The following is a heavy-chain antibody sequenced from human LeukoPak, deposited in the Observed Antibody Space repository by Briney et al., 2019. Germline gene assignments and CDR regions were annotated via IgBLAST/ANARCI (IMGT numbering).Heavy chain of an antibody. D-gene: IGHD3-16*01. V-gene: IGHV3-33*06. CDR1: GLAFSSYA. CDR2: IWYDGSNK. CDR3: AKDQEYYYMDV. Sequence: GRSLRLSCAASGLAFSSYAMHWVRQAPGKGLEWVAVIWYDGSNKYYADSVKGRFTISRENSKNTLYLQMNSLRAEDTAVYYCAKDQEYYYMDVWGKGTTVTVSS. J-gene: IGHJ6*03.